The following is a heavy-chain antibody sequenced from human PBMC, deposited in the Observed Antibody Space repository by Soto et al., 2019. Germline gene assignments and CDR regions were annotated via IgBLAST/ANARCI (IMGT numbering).Heavy chain of an antibody. CDR2: IYHSGST. Sequence: SETLSLTCAVSGYSISSGYYWGWIRQPPGKGLEWIGSIYHSGSTYYNPSLKSRVTISVDTSKNQFSLKLSSVTAADTAVYYCARARPLGYCSGGSCPKTFFDYWGQGTLVTVSS. D-gene: IGHD2-15*01. CDR1: GYSISSGYY. CDR3: ARARPLGYCSGGSCPKTFFDY. V-gene: IGHV4-38-2*01. J-gene: IGHJ4*02.